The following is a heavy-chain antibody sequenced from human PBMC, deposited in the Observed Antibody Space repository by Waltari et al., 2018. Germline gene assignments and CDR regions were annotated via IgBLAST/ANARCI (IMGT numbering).Heavy chain of an antibody. D-gene: IGHD3-10*01. Sequence: QVQLQQWGAGLLKPSETLSLTCAVYGGSFSGYYWSWIRQHPGKGLEWIGEINHSVSTNYNPSLKSRVTISVDTSKNQFSLKLSSVTAADTAVYYCARRGYYYGSGSYYNGYYFDYWGQGTLVTVSS. CDR1: GGSFSGYY. V-gene: IGHV4-34*01. J-gene: IGHJ4*02. CDR2: INHSVST. CDR3: ARRGYYYGSGSYYNGYYFDY.